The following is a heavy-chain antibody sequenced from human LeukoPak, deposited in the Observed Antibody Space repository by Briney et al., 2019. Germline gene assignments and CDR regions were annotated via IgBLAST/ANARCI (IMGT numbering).Heavy chain of an antibody. CDR1: GGSISSSSYY. D-gene: IGHD3-9*01. V-gene: IGHV4-39*07. CDR3: ARDNGYDILTGYYNAYFDY. CDR2: IYYSGST. Sequence: SETLSLTCTVSGGSISSSSYYWGWIRQPPGKGLEWIGSIYYSGSTYYNPSLKSRVTISVDTSKNQFSLKLSSVTAADTAVYYCARDNGYDILTGYYNAYFDYWGQGTLVTVSS. J-gene: IGHJ4*02.